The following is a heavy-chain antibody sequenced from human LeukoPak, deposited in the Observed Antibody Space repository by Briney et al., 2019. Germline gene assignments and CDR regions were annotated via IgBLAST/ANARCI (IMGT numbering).Heavy chain of an antibody. D-gene: IGHD5-18*01. Sequence: SETLSLTCAVYGGSFSGYYWSWIRQPPGKGLEWIGEINHSGSTNYNPSLKSRVTIPVDTSKNQFSLKLSSVTAADTAVYYCARTLHGYPFDPWGQGTLVTVSS. CDR2: INHSGST. CDR1: GGSFSGYY. J-gene: IGHJ5*02. CDR3: ARTLHGYPFDP. V-gene: IGHV4-34*01.